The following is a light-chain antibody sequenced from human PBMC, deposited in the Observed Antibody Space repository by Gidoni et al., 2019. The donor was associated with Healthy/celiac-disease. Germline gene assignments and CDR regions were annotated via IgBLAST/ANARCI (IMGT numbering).Light chain of an antibody. CDR3: QQSYSTPIT. Sequence: DIQMTQSPSSLSASSSRVTITCRASQSISSYLNWYQQKPGKAPKLLIYSATSLQSGVPSRFSGSGSGTDFTLTISSLQPEDFANYYCQQSYSTPITFGQGTRLEIK. J-gene: IGKJ5*01. CDR2: SAT. V-gene: IGKV1-39*01. CDR1: QSISSY.